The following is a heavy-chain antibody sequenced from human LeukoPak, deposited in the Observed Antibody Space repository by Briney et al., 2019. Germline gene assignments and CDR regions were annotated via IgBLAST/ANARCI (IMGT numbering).Heavy chain of an antibody. CDR3: AKGGYSNGRYYYYYMDV. D-gene: IGHD5-18*01. CDR2: FSFNGEST. CDR1: GFTFSSYA. Sequence: GGSLRLSCAASGFTFSSYAMTWVRQAPGKGLEWVSSFSFNGESTYYADSTKGRFTISRDNSKNTLYLQMNSLRAEDTAVYYCAKGGYSNGRYYYYYMDVWGEGTTVTVSS. J-gene: IGHJ6*03. V-gene: IGHV3-23*01.